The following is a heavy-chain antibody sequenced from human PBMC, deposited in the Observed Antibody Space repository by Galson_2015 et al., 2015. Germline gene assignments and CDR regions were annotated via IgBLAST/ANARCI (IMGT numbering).Heavy chain of an antibody. D-gene: IGHD3-3*01. CDR3: ARQILDYNFRSGYYPTNFDY. CDR1: EFTFSSYY. Sequence: SLRLSCAASEFTFSSYYMSWVRQAPGKGLEWVSSISSTTTYIYYADSVKGRFTISRDNAKNSLYLQMNGLGAEDTAVYYCARQILDYNFRSGYYPTNFDYWGQGTLVTVSS. V-gene: IGHV3-21*01. J-gene: IGHJ4*02. CDR2: ISSTTTYI.